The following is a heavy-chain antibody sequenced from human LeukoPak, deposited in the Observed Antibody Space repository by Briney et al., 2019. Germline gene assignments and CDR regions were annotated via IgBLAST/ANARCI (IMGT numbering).Heavy chain of an antibody. V-gene: IGHV3-23*01. D-gene: IGHD3-22*01. CDR1: GFTFSSYA. CDR2: ISGSGGST. Sequence: PGGSLRLSCAASGFTFSSYAMSWVRQAPGKGLEWVSAISGSGGSTYYADSVKGRFTISRDNSKNTLYLQMNSLRAEDTALYYCAKEGSSGYYFGPDSWFDPWGQGTLVTVSS. J-gene: IGHJ5*02. CDR3: AKEGSSGYYFGPDSWFDP.